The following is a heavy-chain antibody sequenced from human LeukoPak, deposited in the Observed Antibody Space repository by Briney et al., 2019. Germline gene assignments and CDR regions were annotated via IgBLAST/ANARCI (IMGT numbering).Heavy chain of an antibody. D-gene: IGHD2-21*02. J-gene: IGHJ4*02. CDR2: INPNSGGT. CDR3: ARATWGCGGDCYSMVDY. Sequence: GASVKVSCKASGYTFTGYYMHWVRQAPGQGLEWMGRINPNSGGTNYAQKFQGRVTMTRDKSISTAYMELSRLRSDDTAVYYCARATWGCGGDCYSMVDYWGQGTLVTVSS. V-gene: IGHV1-2*06. CDR1: GYTFTGYY.